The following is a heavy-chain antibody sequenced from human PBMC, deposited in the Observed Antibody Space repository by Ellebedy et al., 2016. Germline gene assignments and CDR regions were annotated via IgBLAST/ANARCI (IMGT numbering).Heavy chain of an antibody. D-gene: IGHD4-17*01. CDR1: GFTFNSHW. J-gene: IGHJ5*01. CDR3: VRETEDDYAQSWFDT. Sequence: LSLTCAASGFTFNSHWMHWVRQGPGRGLVWVSRINGDGSSTSYADSVKGRFTISRDNAKNTLFLQINRLRGEDTAVYYCVRETEDDYAQSWFDTWGHGTLVTVSS. CDR2: INGDGSST. V-gene: IGHV3-74*03.